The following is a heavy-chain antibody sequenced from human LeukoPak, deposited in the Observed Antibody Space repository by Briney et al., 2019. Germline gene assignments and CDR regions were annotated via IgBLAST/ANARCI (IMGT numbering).Heavy chain of an antibody. CDR1: GGSISSGDYY. CDR2: IYYSGST. V-gene: IGHV4-30-4*08. Sequence: SETLSLTCTVSGGSISSGDYYWSWIRQPPGKGLEWIGYIYYSGSTYYNPSLKGRVTISVDTSKNQFSLKLSSVTAADTAVYYCARVTVTISIDPWGQGTLVTVSS. J-gene: IGHJ5*02. CDR3: ARVTVTISIDP. D-gene: IGHD3-3*01.